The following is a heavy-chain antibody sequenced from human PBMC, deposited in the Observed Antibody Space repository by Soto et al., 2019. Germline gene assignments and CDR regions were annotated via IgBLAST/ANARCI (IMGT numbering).Heavy chain of an antibody. CDR3: ARSYGSGSYPIWGVYYYYYMDV. CDR1: GYTFTSYD. D-gene: IGHD3-10*01. J-gene: IGHJ6*03. CDR2: MNPNSGNT. Sequence: ASVKVSCKASGYTFTSYDINWVRQATGQGLEWMGWMNPNSGNTGYAQKFQGRVTMTRNTSISTAYMGLSSLRSEDTAVYYCARSYGSGSYPIWGVYYYYYMDVWGKGTTVTVSS. V-gene: IGHV1-8*01.